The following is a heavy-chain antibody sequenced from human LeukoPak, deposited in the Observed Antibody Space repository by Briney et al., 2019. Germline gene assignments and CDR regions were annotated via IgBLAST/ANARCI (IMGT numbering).Heavy chain of an antibody. V-gene: IGHV1-24*01. Sequence: ASVKVSFKVSGYTLTELSMHWVRQAPGKGLEWMGGFDPEDGETIYAQKFQGRVTMTEDTSTDTAYMELSSLRSEDTAVYYCATEGRPDIVATHRPFDYWGQGTLVTVSS. J-gene: IGHJ4*02. CDR2: FDPEDGET. CDR3: ATEGRPDIVATHRPFDY. D-gene: IGHD5-12*01. CDR1: GYTLTELS.